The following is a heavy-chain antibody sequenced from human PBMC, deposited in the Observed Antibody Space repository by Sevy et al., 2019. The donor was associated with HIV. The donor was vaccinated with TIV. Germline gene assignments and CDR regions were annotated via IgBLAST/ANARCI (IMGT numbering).Heavy chain of an antibody. Sequence: ASVKVSCKVSGYTLTELSMHWVRQAPGKGLEWMGGFDPEDGETIYAQKFQGRVTMTEDTSTDTAYMELSSLRSEDMAVYYCATERGYCSGGSCWEKRFDPWGQGTLVTVSS. V-gene: IGHV1-24*01. D-gene: IGHD2-15*01. CDR3: ATERGYCSGGSCWEKRFDP. CDR2: FDPEDGET. CDR1: GYTLTELS. J-gene: IGHJ5*02.